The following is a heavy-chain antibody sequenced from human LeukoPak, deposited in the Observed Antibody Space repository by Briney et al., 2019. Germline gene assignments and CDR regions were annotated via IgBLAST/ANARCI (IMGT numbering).Heavy chain of an antibody. CDR2: IIPILGIA. J-gene: IGHJ4*02. Sequence: GASVKVSCTASGGTFSSYAISWVRQAPGQGLEWMGRIIPILGIANYAQKFQGRVTITADKSTSTAYMELSSLRSEDTAVYYCARDPYTFSGSNYFDFWGQGTLVTVSS. V-gene: IGHV1-69*04. CDR1: GGTFSSYA. CDR3: ARDPYTFSGSNYFDF. D-gene: IGHD1-26*01.